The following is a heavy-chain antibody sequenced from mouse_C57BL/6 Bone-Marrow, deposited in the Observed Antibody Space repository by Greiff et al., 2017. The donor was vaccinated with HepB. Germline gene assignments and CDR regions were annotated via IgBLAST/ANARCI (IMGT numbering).Heavy chain of an antibody. J-gene: IGHJ1*03. CDR3: ARHDYYGYDDWYFDV. CDR2: FYPGSGSI. CDR1: GYTFTEYT. V-gene: IGHV1-62-2*01. Sequence: VQVVESGAELVKPGASVKLSCKASGYTFTEYTIHWVKQRSGQGLEWIGWFYPGSGSIKYNEKFKDKATLTADKSSSTVYMELSRLTSEDSAVYFCARHDYYGYDDWYFDVWGTGTTVTVSS. D-gene: IGHD2-2*01.